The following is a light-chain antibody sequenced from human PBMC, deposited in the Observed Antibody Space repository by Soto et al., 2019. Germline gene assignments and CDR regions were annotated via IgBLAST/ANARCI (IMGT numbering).Light chain of an antibody. Sequence: DIQMTQSPSILSASVGDRVTITCRATQNINTCLAWYQQKPGKAPTMLIYDASRLQNGVPSRFSGSGSGTQFTLTISSLQPDDFATYYCQQANGFGPGTKLDVK. J-gene: IGKJ2*01. V-gene: IGKV1-5*01. CDR2: DAS. CDR3: QQANG. CDR1: QNINTC.